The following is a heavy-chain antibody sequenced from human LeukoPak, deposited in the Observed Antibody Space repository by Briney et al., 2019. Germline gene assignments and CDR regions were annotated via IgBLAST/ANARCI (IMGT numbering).Heavy chain of an antibody. D-gene: IGHD3-9*01. V-gene: IGHV3-30*04. J-gene: IGHJ4*02. CDR1: GFTFSSYA. CDR2: ISYDGSNK. Sequence: GGSLRLSCAASGFTFSSYAMHWVRQAPGEGLEWVAVISYDGSNKYYADSVKGRFTISRGNSKNTLYLQMNSLRAEDTAVYYCARAHFDWLLDYWGQGTLVTVSS. CDR3: ARAHFDWLLDY.